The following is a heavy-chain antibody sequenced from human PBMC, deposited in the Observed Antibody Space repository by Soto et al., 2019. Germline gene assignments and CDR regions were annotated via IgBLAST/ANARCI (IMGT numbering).Heavy chain of an antibody. CDR1: GFTFGDHY. CDR2: IRNKAHSYST. J-gene: IGHJ4*02. D-gene: IGHD5-12*01. CDR3: VRDCLRCGSGYSYY. V-gene: IGHV3-72*01. Sequence: GGSLRLSCAVSGFTFGDHYIDWVRQAPGKGLEWVGRIRNKAHSYSTAYAASVKGRLTFSRDDSKNSLYLQMNSLRVEDTAVYYCVRDCLRCGSGYSYYWGQGTLVTVSS.